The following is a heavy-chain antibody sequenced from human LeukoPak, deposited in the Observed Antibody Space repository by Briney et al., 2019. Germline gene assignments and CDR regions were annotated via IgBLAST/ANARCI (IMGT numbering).Heavy chain of an antibody. CDR1: GGTFSSYA. J-gene: IGHJ4*02. Sequence: ASVKVSCKASGGTFSSYAISWVRQAPGQGLEWMGRIIPILGIANYAQKFQGRVTITADKSTSTAYMELSSLRSEDTAVYYCARVRLGGYSYGSGPIDHFDYWGPGTLVTVSS. CDR2: IIPILGIA. V-gene: IGHV1-69*04. CDR3: ARVRLGGYSYGSGPIDHFDY. D-gene: IGHD5-18*01.